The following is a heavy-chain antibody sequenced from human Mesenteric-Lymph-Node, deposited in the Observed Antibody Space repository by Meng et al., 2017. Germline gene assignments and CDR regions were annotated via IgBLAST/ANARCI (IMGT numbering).Heavy chain of an antibody. CDR3: ATIVGATGSFDI. CDR2: IYHSGST. Sequence: GSLRLSCTVSGYSISSGYYWGWIRQPPGKGLEWIGSIYHSGSTYYNPSLKSRVTISVDTSKNQFSLKLSSVTAADTAVYYCATIVGATGSFDIWGQGTMVTVSS. D-gene: IGHD1-26*01. CDR1: GYSISSGYY. J-gene: IGHJ3*02. V-gene: IGHV4-38-2*02.